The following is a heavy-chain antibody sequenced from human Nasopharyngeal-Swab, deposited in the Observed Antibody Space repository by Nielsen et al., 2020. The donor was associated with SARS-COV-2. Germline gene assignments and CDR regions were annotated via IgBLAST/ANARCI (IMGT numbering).Heavy chain of an antibody. CDR2: ISSSSSYI. J-gene: IGHJ4*02. V-gene: IGHV3-21*01. Sequence: GESLKISCAASGFIFTSYNMNWVRQAPGKGLEWVSSISSSSSYIYYADSVKGRFTISRDNAKNSLYLQMNSLRAEDTAVYYCARDRITIFGVEKPFDYWGQGTLVTVSS. CDR3: ARDRITIFGVEKPFDY. D-gene: IGHD3-3*01. CDR1: GFIFTSYN.